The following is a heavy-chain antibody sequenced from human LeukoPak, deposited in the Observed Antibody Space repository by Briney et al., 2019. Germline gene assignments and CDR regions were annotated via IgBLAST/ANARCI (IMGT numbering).Heavy chain of an antibody. Sequence: GGSLRLSCEASGFTSFNFPMNWVRRAPGKGLEWVSHIRSDGTITYADSVKGRFTISRDDAKTSVYLQMNSLRDEDTAMYYCARDNIWAFDIWGQGTMVTVSS. V-gene: IGHV3-69-1*01. CDR1: GFTSFNFP. J-gene: IGHJ3*02. CDR2: IRSDGTI. CDR3: ARDNIWAFDI. D-gene: IGHD2/OR15-2a*01.